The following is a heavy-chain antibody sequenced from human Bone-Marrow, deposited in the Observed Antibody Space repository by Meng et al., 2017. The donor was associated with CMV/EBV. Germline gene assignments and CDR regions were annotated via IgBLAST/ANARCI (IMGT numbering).Heavy chain of an antibody. J-gene: IGHJ4*02. CDR3: ARSSGWSRFDH. V-gene: IGHV1-2*02. Sequence: QVRLVESVAEMHKPGASVKVSCTTSGFTFSDYYIHRVRQAPGQGLEWMGWVNSKNEATNYARKFQGRVSMTRDTSISTAHMELSRLMSDDTAVYYCARSSGWSRFDHWGQGTLVTVSS. D-gene: IGHD6-19*01. CDR1: GFTFSDYY. CDR2: VNSKNEAT.